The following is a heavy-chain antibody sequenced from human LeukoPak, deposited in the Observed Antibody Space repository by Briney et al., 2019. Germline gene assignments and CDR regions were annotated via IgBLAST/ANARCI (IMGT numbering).Heavy chain of an antibody. CDR2: IGTAGDT. D-gene: IGHD3-22*01. CDR3: ARGAGYYDSSGYYSN. J-gene: IGHJ4*02. Sequence: GGSLRLSCAASGFTFSSYDMHWVRQATGKGLEWVSAIGTAGDTYYPGSVKGRFTISRENAKNSLYLQMNSLRAGDTAVYYCARGAGYYDSSGYYSNWGQGTLVTVSS. CDR1: GFTFSSYD. V-gene: IGHV3-13*01.